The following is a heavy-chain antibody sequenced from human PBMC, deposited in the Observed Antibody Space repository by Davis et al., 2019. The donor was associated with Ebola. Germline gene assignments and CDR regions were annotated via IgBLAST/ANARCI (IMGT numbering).Heavy chain of an antibody. CDR2: IYYSGRT. Sequence: MPSETLSLTCTVSGGSIYTGDYYWSWVRQSPGKGLEWIGNIYYSGRTYYNPSLKSRVTMSVDTSKNQFSLSLSSVTAADTAVYYCARRGPVYYYGMGVWGKGTTVTVSS. D-gene: IGHD5-12*01. V-gene: IGHV4-30-4*01. CDR1: GGSIYTGDYY. J-gene: IGHJ6*04. CDR3: ARRGPVYYYGMGV.